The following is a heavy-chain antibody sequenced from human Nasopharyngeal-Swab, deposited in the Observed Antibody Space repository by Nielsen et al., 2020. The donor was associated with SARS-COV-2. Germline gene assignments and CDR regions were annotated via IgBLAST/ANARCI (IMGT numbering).Heavy chain of an antibody. Sequence: GESLKISCAASGFTFSSYAMSWVRQAPGKGLEWVSAISGSGDSTYYADSVKGRFTISRDNSKNTLYLQMNSLRAEDTAVYYCAKAYLVAAAGTMGYWGQGTLVTVSS. V-gene: IGHV3-23*01. CDR3: AKAYLVAAAGTMGY. J-gene: IGHJ4*02. CDR1: GFTFSSYA. D-gene: IGHD6-13*01. CDR2: ISGSGDST.